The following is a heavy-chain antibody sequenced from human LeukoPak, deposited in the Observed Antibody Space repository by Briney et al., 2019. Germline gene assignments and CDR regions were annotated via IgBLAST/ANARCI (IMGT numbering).Heavy chain of an antibody. CDR3: GRDATYDSSGYGDY. J-gene: IGHJ4*02. V-gene: IGHV4-39*07. CDR2: IYYSGST. Sequence: SETLSLTCTVSGGSISSSSYYWGWIRQPPGKGLEWIGSIYYSGSTYYNPSLKSRVTISVDTSKNQFSLKLSSVTAADTALYYCGRDATYDSSGYGDYWGQGTLVTVSS. D-gene: IGHD3-22*01. CDR1: GGSISSSSYY.